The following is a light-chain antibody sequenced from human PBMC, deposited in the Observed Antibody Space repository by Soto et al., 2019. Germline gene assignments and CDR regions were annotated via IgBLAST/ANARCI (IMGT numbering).Light chain of an antibody. CDR2: GAS. J-gene: IGKJ3*01. Sequence: VVLTQSPATLSLSPGEPATLSGRASLHGYINALAWYQQKPGRTPTLLIYGASTRATGIPDRFSATGSVTDFSLTISSVEPEDFVVYYWQEYGASPFTFGPGTRVEI. CDR1: LHGYINA. CDR3: QEYGASPFT. V-gene: IGKV3-20*01.